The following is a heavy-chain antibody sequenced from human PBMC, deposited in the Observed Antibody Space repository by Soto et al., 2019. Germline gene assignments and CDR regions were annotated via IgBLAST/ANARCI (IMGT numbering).Heavy chain of an antibody. J-gene: IGHJ2*01. CDR2: ISYDGSDK. V-gene: IGHV3-30*18. D-gene: IGHD6-13*01. CDR1: GFTFSNFG. Sequence: GSLRLSCAASGFTFSNFGIHWVRQAPGKGLEWVALISYDGSDKYYADSVKGRFTISRDNSKNTLFLQMNSLRAEDTAVYYCAKTAAGVSGYFGLWGRGTLVTVSS. CDR3: AKTAAGVSGYFGL.